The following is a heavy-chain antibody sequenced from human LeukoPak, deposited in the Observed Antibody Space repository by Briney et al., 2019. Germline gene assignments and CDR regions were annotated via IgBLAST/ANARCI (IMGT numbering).Heavy chain of an antibody. J-gene: IGHJ4*02. V-gene: IGHV1-2*02. CDR3: ASGFCSSTSCYGLDY. D-gene: IGHD2-2*01. CDR2: INPDNGVT. Sequence: ASVKVSCKASGYTFTGYYIHWVRQAPGQGLEWMGWINPDNGVTNYAQKFQGRVTMTRDTSISTAYMELSRLRSDDTAVYYCASGFCSSTSCYGLDYWGQGTLVTVSS. CDR1: GYTFTGYY.